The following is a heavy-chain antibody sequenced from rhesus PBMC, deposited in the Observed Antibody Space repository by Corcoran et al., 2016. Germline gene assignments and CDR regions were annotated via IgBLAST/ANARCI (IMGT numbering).Heavy chain of an antibody. J-gene: IGHJ6*01. D-gene: IGHD2-21*01. Sequence: QLQLQESGPGLVKPSETLSVTCAVSGGSISSSYWSWIRQAPGKGLEWIGDIYGSGSSTNDNPSLNSGVTLSVDPSMDQLSLRLSSVTTADTAVYYCARDQYCTGSGCYALDSWGQGVVVTVSS. V-gene: IGHV4-169*02. CDR1: GGSISSSY. CDR3: ARDQYCTGSGCYALDS. CDR2: IYGSGSST.